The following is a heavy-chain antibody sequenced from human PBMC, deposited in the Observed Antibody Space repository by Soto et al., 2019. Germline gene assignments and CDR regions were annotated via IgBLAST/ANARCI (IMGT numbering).Heavy chain of an antibody. CDR1: GGTFSSYT. CDR2: IIPILGIA. V-gene: IGHV1-69*08. CDR3: ARDRQKEGFDP. J-gene: IGHJ5*02. Sequence: QVQLVQSGAEVKKPGSSVKVSCKASGGTFSSYTISWVRQAPGQGLEWMGRIIPILGIANYAQKFQGRVTITADKSTSSAYMELSSPRSEATAVYYCARDRQKEGFDPWGQGTLVSVSS.